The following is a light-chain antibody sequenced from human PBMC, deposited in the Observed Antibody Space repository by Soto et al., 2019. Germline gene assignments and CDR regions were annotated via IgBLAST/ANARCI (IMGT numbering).Light chain of an antibody. CDR1: QSVSSN. CDR3: QQYNNWPLT. J-gene: IGKJ4*01. CDR2: GVS. Sequence: EIVMTQSPATLSVSPGERATLSCRASQSVSSNLAWYQQKPGQAPRLLIYGVSTRATGIPARFSGSGSGTEFTLTISSLQSEDFADYYCQQYNNWPLTFGGGTKVEIK. V-gene: IGKV3-15*01.